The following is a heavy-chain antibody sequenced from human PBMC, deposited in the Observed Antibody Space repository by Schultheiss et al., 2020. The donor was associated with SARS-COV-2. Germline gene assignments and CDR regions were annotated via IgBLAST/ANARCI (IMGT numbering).Heavy chain of an antibody. D-gene: IGHD3-22*01. CDR3: ARRGYDSSGYYSYFDY. J-gene: IGHJ4*02. Sequence: SQTLSLTCAVYGGSFSGYYWSWIRQPPGKGLEWIGYIYYSGSTYYNPSLKSRVTISVDTSKNQFSLKLSSVTAADTAVYYCARRGYDSSGYYSYFDYWGQGTLVTVSS. CDR1: GGSFSGYY. V-gene: IGHV4-34*01. CDR2: IYYSGST.